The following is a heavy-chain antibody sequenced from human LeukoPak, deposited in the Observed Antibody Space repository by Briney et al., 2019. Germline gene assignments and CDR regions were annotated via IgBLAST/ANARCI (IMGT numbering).Heavy chain of an antibody. J-gene: IGHJ3*02. CDR1: GGSISSGDYY. CDR2: IYYSGST. Sequence: SETLSLTCTVSGGSISSGDYYWSWIRQPPGKGLEWIGYIYYSGSTYYNPSLKSRVTKSVDTSKNQFSLKLSSVTAADTAVYYCARAGNYDILTGYSLFAFDIWGQGTMVTVSS. CDR3: ARAGNYDILTGYSLFAFDI. D-gene: IGHD3-9*01. V-gene: IGHV4-30-4*08.